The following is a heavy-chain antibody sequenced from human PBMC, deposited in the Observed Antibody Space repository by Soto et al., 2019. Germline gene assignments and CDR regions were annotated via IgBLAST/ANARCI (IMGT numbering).Heavy chain of an antibody. Sequence: SVKVSCKASGGTFSSYAISWLRQAPGQGLEWMGGIIPIFGTANHAQKFQGRVTITADESTSTAYMELSSLRSEGTAVYYCARDQRRSSPKPTYNWFDPWGQGTLVTVSS. CDR2: IIPIFGTA. J-gene: IGHJ5*02. CDR3: ARDQRRSSPKPTYNWFDP. V-gene: IGHV1-69*13. CDR1: GGTFSSYA. D-gene: IGHD6-13*01.